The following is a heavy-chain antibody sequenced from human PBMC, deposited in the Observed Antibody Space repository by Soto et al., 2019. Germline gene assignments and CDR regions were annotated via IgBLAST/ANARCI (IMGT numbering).Heavy chain of an antibody. V-gene: IGHV3-21*01. CDR3: ARDTYYYYSSGYLYYYYGMDV. Sequence: GGSLRLSCAASGFTFSSYSMNWVRQAPGKGLEWVSSISSSSSYIYYADSVKGRFTISRDNAKNSLYLQMNSLRAEDTAVYYCARDTYYYYSSGYLYYYYGMDVWGQGNTVTVSS. CDR2: ISSSSSYI. CDR1: GFTFSSYS. J-gene: IGHJ6*02. D-gene: IGHD3-22*01.